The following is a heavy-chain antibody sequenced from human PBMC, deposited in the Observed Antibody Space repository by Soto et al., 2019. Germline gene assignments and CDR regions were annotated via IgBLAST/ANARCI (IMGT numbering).Heavy chain of an antibody. CDR2: IIPIFGTA. Sequence: ASVKVSCKASGGTFSSYAISWVRQAPGQGLEWMGGIIPIFGTANYAQKFQGRVTITADESTSTAYMELSSLRSEDTAVYYCARGRDIGYYDSSGYYSDWFDPWGQGTLVTVSS. V-gene: IGHV1-69*13. D-gene: IGHD3-22*01. CDR1: GGTFSSYA. J-gene: IGHJ5*02. CDR3: ARGRDIGYYDSSGYYSDWFDP.